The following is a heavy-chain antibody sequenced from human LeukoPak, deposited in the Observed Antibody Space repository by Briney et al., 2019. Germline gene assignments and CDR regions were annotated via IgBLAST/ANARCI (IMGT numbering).Heavy chain of an antibody. CDR1: GGSINSDY. V-gene: IGHV4-59*01. CDR3: ARVSVVYGMDV. Sequence: PSETLSLTCSVSGGSINSDYWSWIRQCPGQGLEWIGYMFYTGSTNYNPSLKSRVTMSLATSKTQFSLKLSSVTPADTAVYYCARVSVVYGMDVWGQGTTVTVSS. CDR2: MFYTGST. J-gene: IGHJ6*02.